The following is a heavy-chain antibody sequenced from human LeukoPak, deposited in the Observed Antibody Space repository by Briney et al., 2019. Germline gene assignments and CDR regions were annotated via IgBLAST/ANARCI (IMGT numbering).Heavy chain of an antibody. D-gene: IGHD5-18*01. CDR3: ARAYSYGFLDD. Sequence: GGSLRLSCAASGFTVSSNYMSWVRQAPGKGLEWVSFIYRSGSAHYADFVEGRFTISRDNSKNTLHLQMNSLRVEDTAVYYCARAYSYGFLDDWGQGTLVTVSS. J-gene: IGHJ4*02. CDR1: GFTVSSNY. CDR2: IYRSGSA. V-gene: IGHV3-66*03.